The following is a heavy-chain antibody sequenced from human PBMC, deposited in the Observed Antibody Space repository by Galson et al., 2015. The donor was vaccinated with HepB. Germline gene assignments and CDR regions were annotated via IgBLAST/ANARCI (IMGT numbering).Heavy chain of an antibody. CDR1: GFTFSSYG. V-gene: IGHV3-30*18. CDR2: ISYDGSNK. CDR3: AKDQVGATGY. J-gene: IGHJ4*02. D-gene: IGHD1-26*01. Sequence: SLRLSCAASGFTFSSYGMHWVRQAPGKGLEWVAVISYDGSNKYYADSVKGRFTISRDNSKNTLYLQMNSLRAEDTAVYYCAKDQVGATGYWGQGTLVTVSS.